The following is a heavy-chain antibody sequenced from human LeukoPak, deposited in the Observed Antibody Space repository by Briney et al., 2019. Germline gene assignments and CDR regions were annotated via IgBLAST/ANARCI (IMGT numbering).Heavy chain of an antibody. J-gene: IGHJ4*02. CDR3: ARFDYGDYEDY. V-gene: IGHV1-18*04. Sequence: ASVKVSCKASGYTFTSYGISWVRQAPGQGLEWMGWISAYNGNTNYAQKLQGRVTMTTDTSTSTAHMELRSLRSDDTAVYYCARFDYGDYEDYWGQGTLVTVSS. CDR2: ISAYNGNT. D-gene: IGHD4-17*01. CDR1: GYTFTSYG.